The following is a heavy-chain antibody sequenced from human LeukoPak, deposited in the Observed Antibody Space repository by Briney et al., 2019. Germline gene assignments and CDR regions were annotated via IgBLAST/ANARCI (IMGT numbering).Heavy chain of an antibody. CDR3: ARVAGGYSNPRGFDY. V-gene: IGHV3-21*01. CDR2: ISSSSSYI. J-gene: IGHJ4*02. CDR1: GFTFSSYS. Sequence: GGSLRLSCAASGFTFSSYSMNWVRQAPGKGLEWVSSISSSSSYIYYADSVKGRFTISRDNAKNSLYLQMNSLRAEDTAVHYCARVAGGYSNPRGFDYWGQGTLVTVSS. D-gene: IGHD4-11*01.